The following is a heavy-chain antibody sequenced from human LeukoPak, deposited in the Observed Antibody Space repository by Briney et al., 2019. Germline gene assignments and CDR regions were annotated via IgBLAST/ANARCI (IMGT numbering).Heavy chain of an antibody. CDR2: IYTSGST. CDR3: ARRFGYYYGSGSRQDT. V-gene: IGHV4-61*02. Sequence: SETLSLTCTVSGGSISSGSYYWSWIRQPAGKGLEWIGRIYTSGSTNYNPSLKSRVTISVDTSKNQFSLKLSSVTAADTAVYYCARRFGYYYGSGSRQDTWGQGTLVTVSS. J-gene: IGHJ5*02. CDR1: GGSISSGSYY. D-gene: IGHD3-10*01.